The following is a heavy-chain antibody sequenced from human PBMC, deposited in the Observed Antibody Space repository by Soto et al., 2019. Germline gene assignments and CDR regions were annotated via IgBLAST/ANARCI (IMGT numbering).Heavy chain of an antibody. D-gene: IGHD5-12*01. CDR3: AKGGGYEYVADY. J-gene: IGHJ4*02. CDR2: ISYDGSNK. V-gene: IGHV3-30*18. CDR1: GFTFSYFG. Sequence: QVQLVESGGGVVQPGRSLRLSCAASGFTFSYFGMHWVRQAPGKGLECVAVISYDGSNKFYADSVKGRFTISRDNSKNTLFLQMNSLRAEDMAVYYCAKGGGYEYVADYWGQGTLVTVSS.